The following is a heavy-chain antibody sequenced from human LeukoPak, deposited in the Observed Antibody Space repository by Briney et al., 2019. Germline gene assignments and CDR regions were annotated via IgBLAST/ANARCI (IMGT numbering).Heavy chain of an antibody. CDR3: AKDQYSYGHNWFDP. J-gene: IGHJ5*02. CDR2: ISGSGSST. Sequence: GGSLRLSCAASGFTFSNYAMSWVRQAPGKGLEWVSGISGSGSSTYYADSVKGRFTISRDNSKNTLYLQMNSLRAEDTAVYYCAKDQYSYGHNWFDPWGQGTLVTVSS. V-gene: IGHV3-23*01. D-gene: IGHD5-18*01. CDR1: GFTFSNYA.